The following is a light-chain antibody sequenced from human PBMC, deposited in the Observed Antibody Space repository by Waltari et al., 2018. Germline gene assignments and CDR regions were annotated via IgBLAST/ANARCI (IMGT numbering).Light chain of an antibody. CDR2: EGN. CDR1: NSDIGSYNL. CDR3: YSFSGTSTSYV. J-gene: IGLJ1*01. Sequence: QSALTQPASVSGSPGQSITISCTGTNSDIGSYNLVSWYQQHPGKASKVMICEGNKRPSGVSNRFSGSKSGNTASLTISGLQAEDEADYYCYSFSGTSTSYVFGTGTKVTVL. V-gene: IGLV2-23*01.